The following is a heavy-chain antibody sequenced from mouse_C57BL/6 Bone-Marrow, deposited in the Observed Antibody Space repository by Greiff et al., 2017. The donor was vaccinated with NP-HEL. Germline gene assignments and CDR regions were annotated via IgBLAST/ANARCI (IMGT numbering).Heavy chain of an antibody. D-gene: IGHD2-4*01. CDR2: IHPSDSDT. J-gene: IGHJ4*01. CDR3: AIHDYDRYYAMDY. V-gene: IGHV1-74*01. Sequence: QVQLQQPGAELVKPGASVKVSCKASGYTFTSYWMHWVKQRPGQGLEWIGRIHPSDSDTNYNQKFKGKATLTVDKSSSTAYMQLSSLTSEDSAVYYCAIHDYDRYYAMDYWGQGTSVTVSS. CDR1: GYTFTSYW.